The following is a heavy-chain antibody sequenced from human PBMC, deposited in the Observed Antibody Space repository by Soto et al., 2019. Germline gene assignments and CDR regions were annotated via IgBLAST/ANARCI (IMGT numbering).Heavy chain of an antibody. J-gene: IGHJ3*02. CDR1: GGSISSSSYY. D-gene: IGHD3-22*01. Sequence: SETLSLTCTVSGGSISSSSYYWGWIRQPPGKGLEWIGSIYYSGSTYYNPSLKSRVTISVDTSKSQFSLKLSSVTAADTAVYYCASYPIQYYYDSSGYAFDIWGQGTMVTVSS. CDR2: IYYSGST. V-gene: IGHV4-39*01. CDR3: ASYPIQYYYDSSGYAFDI.